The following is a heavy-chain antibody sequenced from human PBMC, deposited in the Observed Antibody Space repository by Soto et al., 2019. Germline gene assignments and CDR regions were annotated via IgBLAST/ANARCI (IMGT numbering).Heavy chain of an antibody. V-gene: IGHV4-39*01. CDR3: ARHTVAAAGTEFDY. J-gene: IGHJ4*02. CDR1: GGSISSSSYY. Sequence: SETLSLTCTVSGGSISSSSYYWGWIRQPPGKGLEWIGSIYYSGSTYYNPSLKSRVTISVDTSKNQFSLKLSSVTAADTAVYYCARHTVAAAGTEFDYWGQGTLVTVSS. CDR2: IYYSGST. D-gene: IGHD6-13*01.